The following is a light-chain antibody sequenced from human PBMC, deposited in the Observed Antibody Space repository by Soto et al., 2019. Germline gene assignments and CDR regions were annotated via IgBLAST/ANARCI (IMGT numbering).Light chain of an antibody. V-gene: IGLV2-14*01. J-gene: IGLJ3*02. CDR2: EVS. CDR1: SSDVGGYNY. Sequence: QSVLTRPASVSGSPGQSITISCTGTSSDVGGYNYVSWYQQHPGKAPKLMIYEVSNRPSGVSNRFSGSKSGNTASLTISGVQAEDAAHYYRSSYTSSSTRVFGRGTKLTVL. CDR3: SSYTSSSTRV.